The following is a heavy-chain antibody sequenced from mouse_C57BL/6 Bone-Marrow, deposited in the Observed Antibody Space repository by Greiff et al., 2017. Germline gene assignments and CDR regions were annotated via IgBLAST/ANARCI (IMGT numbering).Heavy chain of an antibody. CDR1: GYTFTDYN. J-gene: IGHJ4*01. Sequence: EVQLQQSGPELVKPGASVKISCKASGYTFTDYNMNWVKQSHGKSLEWIGDINPNNGGTSYNQKFKGKATLTVDKSSSTAYMELRSLTSEDSAVYYCARVLLWYDMDYWGQGTSVTVSS. V-gene: IGHV1-26*01. CDR3: ARVLLWYDMDY. D-gene: IGHD2-10*01. CDR2: INPNNGGT.